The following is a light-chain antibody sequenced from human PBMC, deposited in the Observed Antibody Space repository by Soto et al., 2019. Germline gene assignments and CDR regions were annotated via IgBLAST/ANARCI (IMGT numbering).Light chain of an antibody. J-gene: IGKJ4*01. Sequence: DIQMTQSPSSLSASVGDRVTITCRASQSISSNLNWYQQKPGKAPKLLIYAASSLQSGVPSRFSGGGSGTDSTLTISSLQPEDFATYSCQQSYSTPLTFGGGTKVDIK. CDR3: QQSYSTPLT. V-gene: IGKV1-39*01. CDR1: QSISSN. CDR2: AAS.